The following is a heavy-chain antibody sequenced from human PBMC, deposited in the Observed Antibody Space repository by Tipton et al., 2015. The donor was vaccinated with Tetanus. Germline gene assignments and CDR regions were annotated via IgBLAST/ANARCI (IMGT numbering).Heavy chain of an antibody. Sequence: VQLVQSGPEVKQPGESLKISCKGSGYMFSSHWIGWVRQVPGKGLEWLGTIYPGDSYSTYSPSFEGQVTISVDRSIDTAYLQWSSLKASDTAIYYCARPLTSVAFGGFAVDVWGQGTLVTVSS. CDR3: ARPLTSVAFGGFAVDV. V-gene: IGHV5-51*01. D-gene: IGHD3-16*01. CDR2: IYPGDSYS. J-gene: IGHJ3*01. CDR1: GYMFSSHW.